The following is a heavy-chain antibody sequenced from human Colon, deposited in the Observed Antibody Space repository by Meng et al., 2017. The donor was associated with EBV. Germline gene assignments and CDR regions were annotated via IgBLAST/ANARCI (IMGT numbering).Heavy chain of an antibody. V-gene: IGHV4-31*03. CDR1: GGSISSGCYY. J-gene: IGHJ5*02. CDR2: IHSSGST. CDR3: ARASYGSGSPLGESWFDP. D-gene: IGHD3-10*01. Sequence: QLQLQESAPGLVKPSPTLSLTCTVSGGSISSGCYYWSWSRQHPGKGLEWIGYIHSSGSTYYNPSLRSRLTISVDTSKNQFSLKLSSVTAADTAVYYCARASYGSGSPLGESWFDPWGQGTLVTVSS.